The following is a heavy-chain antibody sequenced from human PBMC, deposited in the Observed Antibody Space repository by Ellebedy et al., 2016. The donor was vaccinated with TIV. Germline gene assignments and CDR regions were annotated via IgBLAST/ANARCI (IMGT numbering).Heavy chain of an antibody. J-gene: IGHJ4*02. CDR1: GGTFSSYA. V-gene: IGHV1-69*04. D-gene: IGHD3-10*01. CDR3: ARDRLGELHRSGSDY. Sequence: AASVKVSCKASGGTFSSYAISWVRQAPGQGLEWMGRIIPILGIANYAQKFQGRVTITADKSTSTAYMELSSLRSEDTAVYYCARDRLGELHRSGSDYWGQGTLVTVSS. CDR2: IIPILGIA.